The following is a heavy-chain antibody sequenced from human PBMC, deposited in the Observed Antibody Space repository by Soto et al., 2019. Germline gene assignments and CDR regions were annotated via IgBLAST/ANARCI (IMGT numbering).Heavy chain of an antibody. CDR3: ARGRKLFYDFWSGYLGHNWFDP. CDR1: GGSFSGYY. Sequence: SETLSLTCAVYGGSFSGYYCSWIRQPPGKGLEWIGEINHSGSTNYNPSLKSRVTISVDTSKNQFSLKLSSVTAADTAVYYCARGRKLFYDFWSGYLGHNWFDPWGQGTLVTVSS. CDR2: INHSGST. D-gene: IGHD3-3*01. J-gene: IGHJ5*02. V-gene: IGHV4-34*01.